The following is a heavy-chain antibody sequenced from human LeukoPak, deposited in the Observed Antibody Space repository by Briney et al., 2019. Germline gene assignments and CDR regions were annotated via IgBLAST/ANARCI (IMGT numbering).Heavy chain of an antibody. V-gene: IGHV3-48*02. CDR3: ARDPGYRGESGWFDP. J-gene: IGHJ5*02. CDR2: ISSNSSTI. CDR1: GFTFSSCS. D-gene: IGHD5-18*01. Sequence: GGSLRLSCEASGFTFSSCSMNWVHQAPGKGLEWVSYISSNSSTIYYADSVKGRFTIYRDNSKNTLYLQMNSLRDGDTAVYYCARDPGYRGESGWFDPWGQGTLVTVSS.